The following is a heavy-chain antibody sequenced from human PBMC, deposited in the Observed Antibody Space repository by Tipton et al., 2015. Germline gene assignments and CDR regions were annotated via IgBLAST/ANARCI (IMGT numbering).Heavy chain of an antibody. Sequence: GLVKPSETLSLTCIVSGGTLYGHYWNWIRQPPGKGLEWIGYLYYGGGTEYNPSLKGRVTISGDTSKNQVSLKLSSVTAADTAVYYCARDSPFGGMDVWGQGTTVTVSS. CDR1: GGTLYGHY. D-gene: IGHD3-3*01. CDR3: ARDSPFGGMDV. J-gene: IGHJ6*02. CDR2: LYYGGGT. V-gene: IGHV4-59*11.